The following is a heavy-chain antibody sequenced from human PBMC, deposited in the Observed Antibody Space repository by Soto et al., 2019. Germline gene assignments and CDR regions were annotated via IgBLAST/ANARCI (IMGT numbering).Heavy chain of an antibody. CDR1: GFTFSSYA. J-gene: IGHJ6*02. CDR2: ISGSGGST. V-gene: IGHV3-23*01. CDR3: AKGVDTAMASYYYYGMDV. D-gene: IGHD5-18*01. Sequence: HPGGSLRLSCAASGFTFSSYAMSWVRQAPGKGLEWVSAISGSGGSTYYADSVKGRFTISRDNSKNTLYLQMNSLRAEDTAVYYCAKGVDTAMASYYYYGMDVWGQGTTVTVSS.